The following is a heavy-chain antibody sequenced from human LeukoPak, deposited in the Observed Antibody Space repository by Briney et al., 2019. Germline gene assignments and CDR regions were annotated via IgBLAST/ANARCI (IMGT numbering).Heavy chain of an antibody. CDR1: GFTFSSYS. V-gene: IGHV3-48*04. D-gene: IGHD6-13*01. CDR2: ITSSGSTI. J-gene: IGHJ3*02. CDR3: AREGVFARSSSMGGAFDI. Sequence: GGSLRLSCAASGFTFSSYSMNWVRQAPGKGLEWVSYITSSGSTIYYADSVKGRFTISRDNAKNSLFLQMNSLRAEDTAVYYCAREGVFARSSSMGGAFDIWGQGTMVTVSS.